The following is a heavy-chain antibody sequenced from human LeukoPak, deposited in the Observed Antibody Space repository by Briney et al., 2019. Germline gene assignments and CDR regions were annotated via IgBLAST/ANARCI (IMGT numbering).Heavy chain of an antibody. D-gene: IGHD3-22*01. V-gene: IGHV1-2*02. Sequence: ASVKVSCKASGYTFTGYYMHWVRQAPGQGLEWMGWINPNSSGTNYAQKFQGRVTMTRDTSISTAYMELSRLRSDDTAVYYCARNAGYYYDSSGYLYYYWGQGTLVTVSS. CDR3: ARNAGYYYDSSGYLYYY. J-gene: IGHJ4*02. CDR2: INPNSSGT. CDR1: GYTFTGYY.